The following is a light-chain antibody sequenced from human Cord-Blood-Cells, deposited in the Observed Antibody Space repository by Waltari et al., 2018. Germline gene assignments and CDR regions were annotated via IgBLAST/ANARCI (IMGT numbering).Light chain of an antibody. CDR3: SSYAGSNKV. CDR2: EVS. V-gene: IGLV2-8*02. CDR1: SSDVGGYNY. Sequence: QSALTQPPSASRSPGQSVTISCTGTSSDVGGYNYVSWYQQHPGKAPKLMIYEVSTRPSGVPGRFSASKSGNTASLTVSGLQAEDEADYYCSSYAGSNKVFGGGTKLTVI. J-gene: IGLJ3*02.